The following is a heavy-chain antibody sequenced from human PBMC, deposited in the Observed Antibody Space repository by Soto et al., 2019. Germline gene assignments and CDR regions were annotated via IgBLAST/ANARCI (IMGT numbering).Heavy chain of an antibody. CDR2: INPNSGVT. CDR1: GDSFNDYY. V-gene: IGHV1-2*04. J-gene: IGHJ6*03. Sequence: ASVKVSCKSSGDSFNDYYLHWVRQAPGQGLEWMGWINPNSGVTKYAQKFQGWVTMTRDTSIRTVYMELSRLRSDDTAVYYCARESGGATATLDYYYFYMDVWGKGTTVTVSS. D-gene: IGHD5-12*01. CDR3: ARESGGATATLDYYYFYMDV.